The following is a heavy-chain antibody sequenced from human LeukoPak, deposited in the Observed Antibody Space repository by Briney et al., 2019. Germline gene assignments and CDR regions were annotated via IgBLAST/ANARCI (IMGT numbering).Heavy chain of an antibody. J-gene: IGHJ4*02. D-gene: IGHD3-9*01. CDR3: AKGSRPYDIRAALDY. Sequence: PGGSLRLSCAASGFTFSSYAMSWVRQAPGKGLEWVSAISGSGGSTYYADSVKGRFTISRDNSKNTLYLQMNSLRAEDTAVYYCAKGSRPYDIRAALDYWGQGTLVTVSS. CDR2: ISGSGGST. V-gene: IGHV3-23*01. CDR1: GFTFSSYA.